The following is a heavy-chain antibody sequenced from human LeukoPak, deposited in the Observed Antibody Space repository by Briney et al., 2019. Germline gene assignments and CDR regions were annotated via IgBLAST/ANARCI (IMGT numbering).Heavy chain of an antibody. J-gene: IGHJ4*02. CDR2: ISGSGGST. D-gene: IGHD3-9*01. Sequence: GGSLRLSCAASGFTFSSYAMSWVRQAPGKGLEWVSAISGSGGSTYYADSVKGRFTISRDNSKNTLYLQMNSLRAEDTAVYYCAKDTYYDILPGYQRAYYFDYWGQGTLVTVSS. V-gene: IGHV3-23*01. CDR1: GFTFSSYA. CDR3: AKDTYYDILPGYQRAYYFDY.